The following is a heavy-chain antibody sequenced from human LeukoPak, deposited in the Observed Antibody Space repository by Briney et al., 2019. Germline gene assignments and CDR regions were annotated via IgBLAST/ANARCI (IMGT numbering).Heavy chain of an antibody. J-gene: IGHJ4*02. V-gene: IGHV4-34*01. Sequence: PSETLSLTCAVSGVSFDDYYWSWVRQTPGKGLEWLGEINHSGYTNGSPSLKSRVTLSIDTSNKQSSLNLRSVTVADAGIYYCTRMTTGHDYWGQGTLVTVSS. CDR3: TRMTTGHDY. CDR1: GVSFDDYY. D-gene: IGHD4-17*01. CDR2: INHSGYT.